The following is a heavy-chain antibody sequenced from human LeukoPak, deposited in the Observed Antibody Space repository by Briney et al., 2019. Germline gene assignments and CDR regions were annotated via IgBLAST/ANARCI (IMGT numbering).Heavy chain of an antibody. J-gene: IGHJ3*02. V-gene: IGHV4-39*01. CDR1: GGSINSSSYY. D-gene: IGHD3-10*01. Sequence: KSSETLSLTCTVSGGSINSSSYYWGWIRQPPGKGLEWIGTIYYSGSTYYNPSLKSRVTISVDTSKNQFSLKLSSVTASDTAVYYCARRFAPSRNDAFDIWGQGTMATVSS. CDR3: ARRFAPSRNDAFDI. CDR2: IYYSGST.